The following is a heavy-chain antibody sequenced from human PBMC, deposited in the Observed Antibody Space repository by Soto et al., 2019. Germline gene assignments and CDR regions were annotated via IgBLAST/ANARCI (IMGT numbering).Heavy chain of an antibody. D-gene: IGHD2-15*01. V-gene: IGHV3-21*01. Sequence: GGSLRLSCAASGFTFSSYSMNWVRQAPGKGLEWVSSISSSSSYIYYADSVKGRFTISRDNAKNSLYLQMNSLRAEDTAVYYCARNYPCSGGSCYVDYYYYGMDVWGQGTTVTVPS. CDR1: GFTFSSYS. CDR3: ARNYPCSGGSCYVDYYYYGMDV. J-gene: IGHJ6*02. CDR2: ISSSSSYI.